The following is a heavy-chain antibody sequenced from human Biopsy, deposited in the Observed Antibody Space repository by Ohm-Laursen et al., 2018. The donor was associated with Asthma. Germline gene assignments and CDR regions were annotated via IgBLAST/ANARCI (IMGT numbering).Heavy chain of an antibody. CDR2: ISSSSSTI. V-gene: IGHV3-48*01. CDR3: ARRSRESVSSPWYFDL. J-gene: IGHJ2*01. CDR1: GFTFSSYS. Sequence: SLRLSCAASGFTFSSYSMNWVRQAPGKGLEWVSYISSSSSTIYYADSVKGRFTISRDNAKNSLYLRVHGLRAEDTAVYFCARRSRESVSSPWYFDLWGRGTLVTVSS. D-gene: IGHD6-6*01.